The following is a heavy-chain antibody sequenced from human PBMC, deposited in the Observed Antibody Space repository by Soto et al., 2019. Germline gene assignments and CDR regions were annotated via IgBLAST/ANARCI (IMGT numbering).Heavy chain of an antibody. CDR3: ARDREQLHYFDY. V-gene: IGHV4-30-4*01. D-gene: IGHD6-6*01. CDR2: IYYSGST. J-gene: IGHJ4*02. CDR1: GGSISSGDYY. Sequence: SETLSLTCTVSGGSISSGDYYWSWIRQPPGKGLEWIGYIYYSGSTYYNPSLKSRVTISVDTSKNQFSLKLSSVTAADTAVYYCARDREQLHYFDYWGQGTLVTVSS.